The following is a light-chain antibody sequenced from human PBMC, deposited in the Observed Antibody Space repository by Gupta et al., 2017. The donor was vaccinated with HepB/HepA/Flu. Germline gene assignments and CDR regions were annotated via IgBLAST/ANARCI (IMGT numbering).Light chain of an antibody. V-gene: IGLV1-40*01. J-gene: IGLJ2*01. Sequence: QSVLTQPPSVSGAPARGVPSPSLGTSSNIGAGYDVHWYQQLPGTAPKLLIYASRNRPSGVPDRFSGSKSGTSASLAITGLQAEDEAHFYCQSYDSGLSAVVFGGGTKLTVL. CDR3: QSYDSGLSAVV. CDR2: ASR. CDR1: SSNIGAGYD.